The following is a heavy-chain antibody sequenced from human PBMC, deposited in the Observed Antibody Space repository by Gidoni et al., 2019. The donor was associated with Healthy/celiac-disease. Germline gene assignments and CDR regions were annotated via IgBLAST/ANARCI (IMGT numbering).Heavy chain of an antibody. J-gene: IGHJ4*02. D-gene: IGHD6-19*01. Sequence: EVQLVESGGGLVQPGGSRNLSCAASGFTFIGSAMHWVRQASGKGLEWVGRIRSKANSYATAYAASVKGRFTISRDDSKNTAYLQMNSLKTEDTAVYYCTSHIAVAEPDFDYWAREPWSPSPQ. V-gene: IGHV3-73*01. CDR2: IRSKANSYAT. CDR1: GFTFIGSA. CDR3: TSHIAVAEPDFDY.